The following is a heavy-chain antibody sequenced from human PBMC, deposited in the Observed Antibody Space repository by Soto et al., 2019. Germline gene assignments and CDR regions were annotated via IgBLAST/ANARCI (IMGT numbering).Heavy chain of an antibody. D-gene: IGHD3-22*01. Sequence: GGSLRLSCAASGFTFSSYAMHWVRQAPGKGLEWVAVISYDGSNKYYADSVKGRFTISRDNSKNTLYLQMNSLRAEDTAVYYCAREPSNISSGYYSPHFDYWGQGTLVTVSS. V-gene: IGHV3-30-3*01. CDR1: GFTFSSYA. CDR3: AREPSNISSGYYSPHFDY. CDR2: ISYDGSNK. J-gene: IGHJ4*02.